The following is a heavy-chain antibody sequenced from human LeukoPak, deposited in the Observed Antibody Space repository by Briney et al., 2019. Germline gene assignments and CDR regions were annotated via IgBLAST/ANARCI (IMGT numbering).Heavy chain of an antibody. J-gene: IGHJ5*02. CDR2: INHSGST. D-gene: IGHD5-18*01. V-gene: IGHV4-34*01. CDR1: GGSFSGYY. CDR3: ARARGYSYGLMGWFDP. Sequence: ASETLSLTCAVYGGSFSGYYWSWIRQPPGKGLEWGGEINHSGSTNYNPSLKSRVTISVDTSKNQFSLKLRSVTAADTAVYYCARARGYSYGLMGWFDPWGQGTLVTVSS.